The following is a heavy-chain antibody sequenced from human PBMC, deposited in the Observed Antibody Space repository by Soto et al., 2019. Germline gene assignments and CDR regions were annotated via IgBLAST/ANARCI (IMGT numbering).Heavy chain of an antibody. V-gene: IGHV4-39*01. CDR2: IYYSGST. CDR3: AVHTYYYDRSGLYNWFDP. CDR1: GGSISSSSYY. D-gene: IGHD3-22*01. Sequence: SATLSLTCTVIGGSISSSSYYCGWIRQPPGKGLEWIGSIYYSGSTYYNPSLKSRVTISVDTSKNQFSLTLSSVTAADTAVYYYAVHTYYYDRSGLYNWFDPWGQGTLVTVS. J-gene: IGHJ5*02.